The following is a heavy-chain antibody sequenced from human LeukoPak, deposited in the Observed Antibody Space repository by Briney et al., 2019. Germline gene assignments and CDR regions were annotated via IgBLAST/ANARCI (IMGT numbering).Heavy chain of an antibody. CDR1: GGSISSYY. CDR2: IYYSGGT. V-gene: IGHV4-59*01. Sequence: PSETLSLTCTVSGGSISSYYWSWIRQPPGKGLEWIGYIYYSGGTNYNPSLKSRVTISVDTSKNQFSLKLSSVTAADTAVYYCARGGYCSSTSCYIHYYGMDVWGQGTTVTVSS. D-gene: IGHD2-2*02. CDR3: ARGGYCSSTSCYIHYYGMDV. J-gene: IGHJ6*02.